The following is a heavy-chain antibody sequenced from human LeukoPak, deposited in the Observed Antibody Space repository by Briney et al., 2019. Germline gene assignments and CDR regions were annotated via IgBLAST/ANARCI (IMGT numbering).Heavy chain of an antibody. V-gene: IGHV1-2*02. J-gene: IGHJ4*02. CDR2: INPNSGGT. D-gene: IGHD6-13*01. CDR3: ARRQSPGYSSSWFDY. Sequence: ASVKVSCKASGYTFTVYYMHWVRQAPGQGLEWMGWINPNSGGTNYAQKFQGRVTMTRDTSISTAYMELSRLRSDDTAVYYCARRQSPGYSSSWFDYWGQGTLVTVSS. CDR1: GYTFTVYY.